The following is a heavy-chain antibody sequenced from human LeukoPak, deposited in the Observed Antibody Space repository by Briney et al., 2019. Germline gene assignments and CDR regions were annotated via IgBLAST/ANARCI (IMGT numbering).Heavy chain of an antibody. CDR1: GYTFTGYY. V-gene: IGHV1-2*02. D-gene: IGHD3-22*01. J-gene: IGHJ4*02. CDR3: ARDSYYDSSGNDY. CDR2: INPNSGDT. Sequence: ASVKVSCKASGYTFTGYYVHWVRQAPGQGREWMGWINPNSGDTHYAQNFQGRVTMTRDTSISTAYMELSRLRSDDTAVYYCARDSYYDSSGNDYWGQGTLVTVSS.